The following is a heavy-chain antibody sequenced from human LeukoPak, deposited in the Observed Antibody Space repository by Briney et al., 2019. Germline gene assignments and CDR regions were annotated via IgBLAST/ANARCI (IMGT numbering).Heavy chain of an antibody. J-gene: IGHJ4*02. CDR1: GFTFGSYW. CDR3: ARAYFDY. Sequence: GGSLRLSCAASGFTFGSYWMQWVRQTPEKGLVWVAHINNDGSNTIYADSVEGRFTTSRDNAKNSLYLQMNSLRAEDTAVYYCARAYFDYWGQGTLVTVSS. CDR2: INNDGSNT. V-gene: IGHV3-74*01.